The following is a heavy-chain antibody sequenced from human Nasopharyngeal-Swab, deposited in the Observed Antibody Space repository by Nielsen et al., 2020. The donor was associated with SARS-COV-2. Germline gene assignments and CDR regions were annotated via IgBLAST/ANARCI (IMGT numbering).Heavy chain of an antibody. CDR2: IDYGGRT. CDR1: GGSISSGSYY. V-gene: IGHV4-39*07. CDR3: ARGDYDILTGYYHFDY. D-gene: IGHD3-9*01. J-gene: IGHJ4*02. Sequence: SETLSLTCTVSGGSISSGSYYWGWLRQPPGKGLEWIGSIDYGGRTHYNPSLRSRVTISVDTSKNQFSLKLSSVTAADTAVYYCARGDYDILTGYYHFDYWGQGTLVTVSS.